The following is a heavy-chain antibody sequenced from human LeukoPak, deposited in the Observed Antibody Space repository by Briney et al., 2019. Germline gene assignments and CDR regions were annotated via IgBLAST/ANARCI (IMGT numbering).Heavy chain of an antibody. Sequence: SETLSLTCTVSGYSISSGYYWGWIRQPPGKGLEWIGSIYHSGSTYYNPSLKSRVTISVDTSKNQFSLNLSSVTAADTAVYYCARAREVCSGGSCYSRLFDYWGQGTLVTVSS. CDR3: ARAREVCSGGSCYSRLFDY. J-gene: IGHJ4*02. CDR1: GYSISSGYY. V-gene: IGHV4-38-2*02. D-gene: IGHD2-15*01. CDR2: IYHSGST.